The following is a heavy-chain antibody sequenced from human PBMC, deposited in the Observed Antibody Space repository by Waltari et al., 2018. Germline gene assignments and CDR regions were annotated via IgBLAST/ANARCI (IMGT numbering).Heavy chain of an antibody. CDR3: ARNWPLVVVVAATLMPDYSLFDY. Sequence: QVQLVQSGAEVKKPGASVKVSCKASGYTFTSYGISWVRQAPGQGLEWIGWISAYNGNTNYAQKLQGRVTMTTDTSTSTAYMELRSLRSDDTAVYYCARNWPLVVVVAATLMPDYSLFDYWGQGTLVTVSS. CDR2: ISAYNGNT. D-gene: IGHD2-15*01. V-gene: IGHV1-18*01. J-gene: IGHJ4*02. CDR1: GYTFTSYG.